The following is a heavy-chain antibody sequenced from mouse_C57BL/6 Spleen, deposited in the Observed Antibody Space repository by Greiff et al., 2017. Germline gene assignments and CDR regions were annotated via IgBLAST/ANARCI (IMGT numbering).Heavy chain of an antibody. J-gene: IGHJ3*01. CDR1: GYTFTSYW. D-gene: IGHD2-2*01. CDR2: IHPSSGST. V-gene: IGHV1-64*01. Sequence: VQLQQPGAELVKPGASVKLSCKASGYTFTSYWMHWVKQRPGQGLEWIGLIHPSSGSTNYNEKFKGKATLTVDKSSSTAYMQLSSLTSEDSAVYYCARVYGYDRAWFAYWGQGTLVTVSA. CDR3: ARVYGYDRAWFAY.